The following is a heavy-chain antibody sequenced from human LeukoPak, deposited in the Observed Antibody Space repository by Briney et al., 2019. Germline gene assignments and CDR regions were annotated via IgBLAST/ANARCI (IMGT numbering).Heavy chain of an antibody. CDR1: GGSISSYY. CDR2: IYYSGSN. Sequence: SETLSLTCTVSGGSISSYYWSWIRQPPGKGLEWIGYIYYSGSNNYNPSLKSRVTISVDTSKNQFSLKLSSVTAADTAVYYCARVPRSYYYYYYLDVWGKGTTVTVSS. J-gene: IGHJ6*03. V-gene: IGHV4-59*01. CDR3: ARVPRSYYYYYYLDV.